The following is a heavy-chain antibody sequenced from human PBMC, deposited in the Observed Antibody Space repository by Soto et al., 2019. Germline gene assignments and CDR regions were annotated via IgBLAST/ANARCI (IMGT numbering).Heavy chain of an antibody. CDR3: ARDGKWVDSSGHYPDY. CDR2: ISAYNGNT. J-gene: IGHJ4*02. Sequence: QVQLVQSGAEVKKPGASVKVSCKASGYTFTSYGISWVRQAPGQGLEWMGWISAYNGNTNYAQKHQGRVTMTTETPTSTAYSELRSLRSDATAVYYCARDGKWVDSSGHYPDYWGQGTLVTVSS. D-gene: IGHD3-22*01. V-gene: IGHV1-18*01. CDR1: GYTFTSYG.